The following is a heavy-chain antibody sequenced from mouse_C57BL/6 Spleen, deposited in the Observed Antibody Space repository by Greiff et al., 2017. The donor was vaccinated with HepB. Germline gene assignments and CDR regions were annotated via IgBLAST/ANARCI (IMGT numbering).Heavy chain of an antibody. D-gene: IGHD1-1*01. CDR1: GYSITSGYY. Sequence: EVQLQQSGPGLVKPSQSLSLTCSVTGYSITSGYYWNWIRQFPGNKLEWMGYISYDGSNNYNPSLKNRISITRDTSTNQFFLKLNSVTTEDTATYYWARGTTDGYFDVWGTGTTVTVSS. J-gene: IGHJ1*03. CDR2: ISYDGSN. V-gene: IGHV3-6*01. CDR3: ARGTTDGYFDV.